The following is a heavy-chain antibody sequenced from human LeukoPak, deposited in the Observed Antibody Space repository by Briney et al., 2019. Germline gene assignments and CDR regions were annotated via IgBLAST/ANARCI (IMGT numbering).Heavy chain of an antibody. CDR3: TTVRFDY. J-gene: IGHJ4*02. V-gene: IGHV3-74*01. Sequence: PGGSLRLSCAASGFTFSPHWMHWVRQAPGKGLVWVSRITSDGSSTSYADSVRGRFTISRDNAKNTLYLQMNDLRAEDTAVYYCTTVRFDYWGQGTLVTVSS. CDR2: ITSDGSST. CDR1: GFTFSPHW.